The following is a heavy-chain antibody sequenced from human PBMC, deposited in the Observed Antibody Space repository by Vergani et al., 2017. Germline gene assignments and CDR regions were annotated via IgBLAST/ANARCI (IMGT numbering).Heavy chain of an antibody. CDR1: GFTFSSYW. CDR3: ARRNFWSDYYTGFDY. CDR2: IKQDGSEK. J-gene: IGHJ4*02. Sequence: EVQLVESGGGLVQPGGSLRLSCAASGFTFSSYWMSWVRQAPGKGLEWVANIKQDGSEKYYVDSVKGRFTISRDNAKNSLYLQMNSLRAEDTAVYYCARRNFWSDYYTGFDYWGQGTLVTVSS. D-gene: IGHD3-3*01. V-gene: IGHV3-7*01.